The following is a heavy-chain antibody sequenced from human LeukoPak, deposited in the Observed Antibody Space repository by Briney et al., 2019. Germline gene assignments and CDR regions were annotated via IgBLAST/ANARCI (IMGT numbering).Heavy chain of an antibody. CDR1: GFTFRSYA. CDR2: ISVSGTST. J-gene: IGHJ4*02. V-gene: IGHV3-23*01. Sequence: PGGSLRLSCAASGFTFRSYAMSWVRHAPGKGRELVLAISVSGTSTYYADSVKGRFTISRDNPKTTLYLQMNSLRAEDKAVYYCAGTYYYDSSDDYWGQGTLVTVSS. D-gene: IGHD3-22*01. CDR3: AGTYYYDSSDDY.